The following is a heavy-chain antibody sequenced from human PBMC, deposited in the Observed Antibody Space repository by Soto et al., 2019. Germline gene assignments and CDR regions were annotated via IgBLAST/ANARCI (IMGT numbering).Heavy chain of an antibody. Sequence: QVQLVQSGAEVKKPGASVKVSCKASGYTFTSYGISWVRQAPGQGLEWMGWISAYNGNTNYAQKLQGRVTTTTDTSTSTANMELRSLRSDDTAVYYCARDPGSYSSIQTYYFDYWGQGTLVTVSS. V-gene: IGHV1-18*01. CDR2: ISAYNGNT. D-gene: IGHD3-10*01. J-gene: IGHJ4*02. CDR1: GYTFTSYG. CDR3: ARDPGSYSSIQTYYFDY.